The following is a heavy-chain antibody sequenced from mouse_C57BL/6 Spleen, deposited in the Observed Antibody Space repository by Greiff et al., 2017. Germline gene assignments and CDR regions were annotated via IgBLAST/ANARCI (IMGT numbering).Heavy chain of an antibody. CDR3: ARWGTEGDY. CDR2: IDPEDGET. D-gene: IGHD3-3*01. V-gene: IGHV14-2*01. CDR1: GFNIKDYY. Sequence: EVKLQESGAELVKPGASVKLSCTASGFNIKDYYMHWVKQRTEQGLEWIGRIDPEDGETKYAPKCQGKATVTAETSSNTAYLQLSSLTSEDTAVYYCARWGTEGDYWGQGTTLTGSS. J-gene: IGHJ2*01.